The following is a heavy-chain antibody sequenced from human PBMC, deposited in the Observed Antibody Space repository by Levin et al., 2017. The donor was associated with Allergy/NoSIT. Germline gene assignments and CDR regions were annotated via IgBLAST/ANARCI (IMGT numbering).Heavy chain of an antibody. Sequence: GESLKISCAASGFTFSSYAMHWVRQAPGKGLEWVAVISYDGSNKYYADSVKGRFTISRDNSKNTLYLQMNSLRAEDTAVYYCARTGRIGAAAMDNWFDPWGQGTLVTVSS. CDR3: ARTGRIGAAAMDNWFDP. D-gene: IGHD6-13*01. CDR1: GFTFSSYA. V-gene: IGHV3-30-3*01. CDR2: ISYDGSNK. J-gene: IGHJ5*02.